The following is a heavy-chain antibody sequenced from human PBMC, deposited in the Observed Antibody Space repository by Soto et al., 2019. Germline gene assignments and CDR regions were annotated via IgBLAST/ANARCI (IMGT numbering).Heavy chain of an antibody. V-gene: IGHV3-15*01. D-gene: IGHD5-18*01. J-gene: IGHJ4*02. CDR2: IKSKTDGGTT. CDR1: GFTFSNAW. CDR3: TTDFNQLWYN. Sequence: GGSLRLSCAASGFTFSNAWMSWVRQAPGKGLEWGGRIKSKTDGGTTDYAAPVKGRFTISRDDSKNTLYLQMNSLKTEDTAVYYCTTDFNQLWYNLGQGTLVTVSS.